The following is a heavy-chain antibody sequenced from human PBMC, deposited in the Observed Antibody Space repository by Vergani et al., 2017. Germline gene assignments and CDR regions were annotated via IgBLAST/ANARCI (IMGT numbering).Heavy chain of an antibody. D-gene: IGHD3-10*01. Sequence: EVQLVESGGGLVQPGGSLRLSCAASGFTFSSYWMSWVRQAPGKGLEWVANIKQDGSEKYYVDSVKGRFTISRDNAKNSLYLQMNSLRAEDTAVYYCARGLPYYYGSGSYYQDWGQGTLVTVSS. J-gene: IGHJ4*02. CDR2: IKQDGSEK. V-gene: IGHV3-7*03. CDR1: GFTFSSYW. CDR3: ARGLPYYYGSGSYYQD.